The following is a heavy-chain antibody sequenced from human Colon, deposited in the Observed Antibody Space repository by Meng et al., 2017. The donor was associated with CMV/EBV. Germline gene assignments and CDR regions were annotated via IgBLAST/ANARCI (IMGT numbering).Heavy chain of an antibody. J-gene: IGHJ3*02. CDR3: ARVPYYDYVWGSYRYDDAFDI. Sequence: GSLRLSCTVSGGSISNYYWNWIRQPPGKGLEWIGYFFYSGTTNYNSSLKSRVTISVDTSKNQFSLKLSSVTAADTAVYYCARVPYYDYVWGSYRYDDAFDIWGQGTMVTVSS. V-gene: IGHV4-59*01. CDR1: GGSISNYY. D-gene: IGHD3-16*02. CDR2: FFYSGTT.